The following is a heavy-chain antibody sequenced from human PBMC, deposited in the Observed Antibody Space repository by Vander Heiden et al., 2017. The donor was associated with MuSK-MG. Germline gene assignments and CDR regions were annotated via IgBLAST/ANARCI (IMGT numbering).Heavy chain of an antibody. J-gene: IGHJ3*01. CDR2: ISGGGSTT. V-gene: IGHV3-23*01. D-gene: IGHD1-26*01. CDR3: AKDRFNCGRFGDAFDF. CDR1: RFPLSGHG. Sequence: EGLLIEMGGRWSLPGEYLQLSCTAPRFPLSGHGMSWAHQAPGGGLERVSSISGGGSTTYYADSEKGRFTISRDNSKNTLFLQMNSLRAEDTAVYNCAKDRFNCGRFGDAFDFWGQGTMVTVSP.